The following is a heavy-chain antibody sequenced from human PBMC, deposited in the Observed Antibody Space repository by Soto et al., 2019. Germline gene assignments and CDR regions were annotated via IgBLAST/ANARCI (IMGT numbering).Heavy chain of an antibody. CDR1: GFTFTSYD. D-gene: IGHD2-8*01. Sequence: QVQLVQSGAEVKKPGASVKVSCKASGFTFTSYDINWVRQATGQGLEWMGWMNVNTGYTGFAQKFQGRVTMHRNISTNTAYMELRSLSSEDSAVYYCTRSLIMNMLYDPGGQGTLVTVSS. J-gene: IGHJ5*02. CDR3: TRSLIMNMLYDP. CDR2: MNVNTGYT. V-gene: IGHV1-8*01.